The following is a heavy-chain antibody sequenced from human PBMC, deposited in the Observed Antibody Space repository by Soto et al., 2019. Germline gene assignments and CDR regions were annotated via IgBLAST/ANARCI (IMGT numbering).Heavy chain of an antibody. CDR1: RYE. V-gene: IGHV3-13*01. CDR2: IGTAGDT. J-gene: IGHJ6*03. D-gene: IGHD2-21*02. CDR3: ARGIDVTGYYFM. Sequence: RYEMHRFSQNTGKGLEWVSAIGTAGDTYYPGSVKGRFTISRENAKNSLYLQMNSLRAGDTAVYYCARGIDVTGYYFM.